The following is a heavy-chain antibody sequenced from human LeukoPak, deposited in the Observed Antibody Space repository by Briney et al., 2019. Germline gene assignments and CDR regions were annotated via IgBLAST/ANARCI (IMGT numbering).Heavy chain of an antibody. CDR1: GFTFSSYG. J-gene: IGHJ4*02. CDR2: ISYDGSNK. D-gene: IGHD2-2*01. V-gene: IGHV3-30*19. Sequence: QPGGSLRLSCAASGFTFSSYGMHWVRQAPGKGLEWVAVISYDGSNKYYADSVKGRFTISRDNSKNTLYLQMNSLRAEDTAVYYCARVMGRYCSSTSCYVDYWGQGTLVTVSS. CDR3: ARVMGRYCSSTSCYVDY.